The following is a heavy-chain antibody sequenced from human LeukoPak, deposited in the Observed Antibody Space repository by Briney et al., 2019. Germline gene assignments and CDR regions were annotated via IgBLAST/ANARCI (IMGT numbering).Heavy chain of an antibody. CDR1: GLTFSTLA. CDR2: ISGSGGST. D-gene: IGHD5-24*01. J-gene: IGHJ4*02. V-gene: IGHV3-23*01. CDR3: AKDLGDGYPTGNY. Sequence: GRSLRLSCAASGLTFSTLAFHWVRQAPGKGLEWVSAISGSGGSTYYADSVKGRFTISRDNSKNTLYLQMNSLRAEDTAVYYCAKDLGDGYPTGNYWGQGTLVTVSS.